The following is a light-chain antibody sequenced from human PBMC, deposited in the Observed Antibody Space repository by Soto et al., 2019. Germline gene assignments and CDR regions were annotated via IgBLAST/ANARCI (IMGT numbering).Light chain of an antibody. Sequence: AIRMTQSPSSFSASTGDRVTITCRASQGIRSFLAWYQQKPGKAPKLLIYAASTLQSGVPSRFSDSGSGTDFTLTISRLQSEDFATYYCQQYSNYPSFGQGTKLEI. CDR2: AAS. J-gene: IGKJ2*01. V-gene: IGKV1-8*01. CDR3: QQYSNYPS. CDR1: QGIRSF.